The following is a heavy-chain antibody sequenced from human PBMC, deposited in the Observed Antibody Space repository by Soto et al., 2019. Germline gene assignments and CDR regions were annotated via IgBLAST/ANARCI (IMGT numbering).Heavy chain of an antibody. V-gene: IGHV1-69*04. CDR1: GGTFSSYT. CDR3: ARDPSGSPNDAFDI. CDR2: IIPILGIA. Sequence: ASVKVSCKASGGTFSSYTISWVRQAPGQGLEWMGRIIPILGIANYAQKFQGRVTITADKSTSTAYMELSSLRSEDTAVYYCARDPSGSPNDAFDIWGQGTMVTVSS. D-gene: IGHD1-26*01. J-gene: IGHJ3*02.